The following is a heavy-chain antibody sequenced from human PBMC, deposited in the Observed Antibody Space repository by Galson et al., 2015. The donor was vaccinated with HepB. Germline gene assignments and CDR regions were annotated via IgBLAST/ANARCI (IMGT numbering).Heavy chain of an antibody. V-gene: IGHV1-18*01. D-gene: IGHD3-22*01. CDR3: ARYYDSSALDV. Sequence: SVKVSCKASGYRFTNYDIGWVRQAPGQGLEWMGWISGYNGYTKYAHKVQDRVTMTIDTSTTTAYMELRSLRSDDTARYYCARYYDSSALDVWGQGTTVTVSS. CDR1: GYRFTNYD. J-gene: IGHJ6*02. CDR2: ISGYNGYT.